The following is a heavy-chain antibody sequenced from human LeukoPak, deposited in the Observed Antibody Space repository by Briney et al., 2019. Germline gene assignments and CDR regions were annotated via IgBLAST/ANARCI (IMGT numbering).Heavy chain of an antibody. CDR2: INPSGGST. V-gene: IGHV1-46*01. D-gene: IGHD6-25*01. CDR1: GYTFTSYY. CDR3: ARGWVAAWFDY. Sequence: ASVKVSCKASGYTFTSYYMHWVRQAPGQGLEWMGIINPSGGSTSYAQKFQGRVTMTRDMSSSTVYMELSSLRSEDTAVYYCARGWVAAWFDYWGQGTLVTVSS. J-gene: IGHJ4*02.